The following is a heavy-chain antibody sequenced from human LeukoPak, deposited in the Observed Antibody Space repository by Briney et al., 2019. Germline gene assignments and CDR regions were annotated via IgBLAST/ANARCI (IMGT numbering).Heavy chain of an antibody. V-gene: IGHV4-59*08. CDR3: ARTGSSGWNYCYYYGMDV. J-gene: IGHJ6*02. CDR1: GGSISSYY. Sequence: SETLSLTCTVSGGSISSYYWSWIRQPPGKGLEWIGYIYYSGSTNYNPSLKSRVTISVDTSKNQFSLKLSSVTAADTAVYYCARTGSSGWNYCYYYGMDVWGQGTTVTVSS. CDR2: IYYSGST. D-gene: IGHD6-19*01.